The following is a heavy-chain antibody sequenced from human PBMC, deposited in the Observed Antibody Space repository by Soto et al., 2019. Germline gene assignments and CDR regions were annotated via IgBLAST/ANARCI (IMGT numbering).Heavy chain of an antibody. CDR2: ISYDGSNR. V-gene: IGHV3-30-3*01. CDR3: ARDCSSGWFYNWFDP. Sequence: QVQLVESGGGVVRPGRSLRLSCAASGFTFSSYAMHWVRQAPGKGLEWVAVISYDGSNRYYADSVKGRFTISRDNSKNTLYLQMNSLRAEDTAVYYCARDCSSGWFYNWFDPWGQGTLVTVSS. CDR1: GFTFSSYA. J-gene: IGHJ5*02. D-gene: IGHD6-19*01.